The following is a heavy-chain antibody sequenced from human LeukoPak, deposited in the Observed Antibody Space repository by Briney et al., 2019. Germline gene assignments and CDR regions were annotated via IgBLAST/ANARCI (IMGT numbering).Heavy chain of an antibody. J-gene: IGHJ4*02. V-gene: IGHV4-4*07. CDR1: GGSISSYY. CDR2: INTSGST. D-gene: IGHD2-15*01. CDR3: ARAPVGYCSGGTCKRYFDY. Sequence: SETLSLTCTVSGGSISSYYWSWIRQPAGKGLEWIGRINTSGSTNYNPSLKSRVTISVDTSKNQFSLKLSSVTAADTAVYYCARAPVGYCSGGTCKRYFDYWGQGTLVTVSS.